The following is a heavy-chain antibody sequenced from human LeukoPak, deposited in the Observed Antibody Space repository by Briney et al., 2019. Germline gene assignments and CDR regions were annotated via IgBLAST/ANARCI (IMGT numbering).Heavy chain of an antibody. Sequence: SETLSLTCAVYGGSFNGYYWSWIRQPPGKGLEWIGEINYSGRTNDSTCIKSRVPMSVRTSKYQISLKMSSLTAADTVVYDCAREVVRGVIITHYYMDVWDKGPTV. CDR3: AREVVRGVIITHYYMDV. V-gene: IGHV4-34*01. D-gene: IGHD3-10*01. CDR1: GGSFNGYY. J-gene: IGHJ6*03. CDR2: INYSGRT.